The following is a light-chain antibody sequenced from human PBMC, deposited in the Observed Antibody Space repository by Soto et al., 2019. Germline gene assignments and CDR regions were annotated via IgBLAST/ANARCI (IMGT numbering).Light chain of an antibody. Sequence: EIVLTQSPGTLSLSPGERATLSCRASQSVNNNFLTWYQQKPGQAPRLVIYDASSRAFGIPDRFSGSGSGTDFTLTISRLEPEDFAVYYCPLYGNSSPITFGQGTRLEIK. J-gene: IGKJ5*01. CDR2: DAS. CDR1: QSVNNNF. CDR3: PLYGNSSPIT. V-gene: IGKV3-20*01.